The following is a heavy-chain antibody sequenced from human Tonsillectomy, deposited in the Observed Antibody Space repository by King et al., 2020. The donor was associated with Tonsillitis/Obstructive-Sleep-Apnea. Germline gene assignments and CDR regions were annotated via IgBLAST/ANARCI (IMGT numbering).Heavy chain of an antibody. Sequence: VQLVESGGGLVKPGGSLRLSCAASGFTFSSYSMNWVRQAPGKGLEWVSSISSSSSYIYYADSVKGRFTISRDNAKNSLYLQMNSLRAEDKAVYYCARDWDGGRGNWFDPWGQGTLVTVSS. D-gene: IGHD4-23*01. CDR1: GFTFSSYS. CDR3: ARDWDGGRGNWFDP. J-gene: IGHJ5*02. CDR2: ISSSSSYI. V-gene: IGHV3-21*01.